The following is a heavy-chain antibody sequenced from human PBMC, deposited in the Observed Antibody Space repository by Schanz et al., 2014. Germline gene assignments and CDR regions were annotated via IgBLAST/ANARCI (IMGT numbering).Heavy chain of an antibody. Sequence: QVRLVQSGAEVKKPGASVKVSCKASGYIFIGYYIHWVRQAPGQGFEWIGLINPIDGSTTYPLRFHGRITMTRDTSTTTFYMDLSSLGSEDTAVYYCARVTTGYDSWGQGTLVTVSS. CDR3: ARVTTGYDS. CDR1: GYIFIGYY. J-gene: IGHJ4*02. D-gene: IGHD5-12*01. CDR2: INPIDGST. V-gene: IGHV1-46*01.